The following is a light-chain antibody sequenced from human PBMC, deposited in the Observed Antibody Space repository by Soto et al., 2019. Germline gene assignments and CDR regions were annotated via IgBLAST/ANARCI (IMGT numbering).Light chain of an antibody. CDR3: QQYDNWPPIT. Sequence: EVVMTQSPATLSVSPGERATLSCRASQSISSKLAWYQQKPGQAPRLLINGASTRATGIPARFSGSGSGTEFTLTIISLQSEDFAVYYCQQYDNWPPITFGQGTRLEIK. V-gene: IGKV3-15*01. CDR2: GAS. CDR1: QSISSK. J-gene: IGKJ5*01.